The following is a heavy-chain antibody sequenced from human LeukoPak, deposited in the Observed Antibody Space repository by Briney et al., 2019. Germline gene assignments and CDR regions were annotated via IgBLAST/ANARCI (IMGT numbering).Heavy chain of an antibody. D-gene: IGHD4-17*01. V-gene: IGHV3-30*18. Sequence: PGRSLRLSCAASGSTFSSYGMHWVRQAPGKGLEWVAVISYDGSNKYYADSVKGRFTISRDNSKNTLYLQMNSLRAEDTAVYYCAKDPPYYGDYYFDYWGQGTLVTVSS. CDR1: GSTFSSYG. CDR2: ISYDGSNK. J-gene: IGHJ4*02. CDR3: AKDPPYYGDYYFDY.